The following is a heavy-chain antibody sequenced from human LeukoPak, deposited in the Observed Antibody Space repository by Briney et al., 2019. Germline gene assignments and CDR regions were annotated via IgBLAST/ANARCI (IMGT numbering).Heavy chain of an antibody. J-gene: IGHJ4*02. V-gene: IGHV3-23*01. CDR2: IGASGGST. D-gene: IGHD5-12*01. CDR3: AKFMWSERTIIDY. CDR1: GFTFSSYS. Sequence: GGSLRLSCAASGFTFSSYSMNWVRQAPGKGLEWVSGIGASGGSTYYADSVKGRFTISRDNSKNTLYLQMNSLRAEDTAVYYCAKFMWSERTIIDYWAQGTLVTVSS.